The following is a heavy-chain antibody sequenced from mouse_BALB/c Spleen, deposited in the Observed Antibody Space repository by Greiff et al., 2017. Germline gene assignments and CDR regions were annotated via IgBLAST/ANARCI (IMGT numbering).Heavy chain of an antibody. CDR2: ISSGGST. Sequence: EVHLVESGGGLVKPGGSLKLSCAASGFTFSSYAMSWVRQTPEKRLEWVASISSGGSTYYPDSVKGRFTISRDNARNILYLQMSSLRSEDTAMYYCARGLRLPYYFDYWGQGTTLTVSS. D-gene: IGHD1-2*01. CDR3: ARGLRLPYYFDY. J-gene: IGHJ2*01. CDR1: GFTFSSYA. V-gene: IGHV5-6-5*01.